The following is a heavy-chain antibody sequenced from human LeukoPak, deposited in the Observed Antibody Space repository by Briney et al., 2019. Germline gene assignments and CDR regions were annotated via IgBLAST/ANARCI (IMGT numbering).Heavy chain of an antibody. CDR1: SGFISSYY. J-gene: IGHJ3*02. V-gene: IGHV4-59*01. CDR2: INYSGRI. Sequence: PETLSLTCIVSSGFISSYYWSWIRQTPGKGLEWIAFINYSGRIKYNPSLQSRVSISLDTSKNHFSLQLRSVMAVDTAVYYCARLVDYDNSGDPDIFDIWGQGTIVSIS. CDR3: ARLVDYDNSGDPDIFDI. D-gene: IGHD3-22*01.